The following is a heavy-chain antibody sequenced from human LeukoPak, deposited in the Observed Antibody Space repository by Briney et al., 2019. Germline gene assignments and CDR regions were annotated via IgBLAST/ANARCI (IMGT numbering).Heavy chain of an antibody. D-gene: IGHD3/OR15-3a*01. CDR2: ISGGGDAT. V-gene: IGHV3-23*01. J-gene: IGHJ4*02. CDR3: AAMRAVWTHFGY. Sequence: GGSLRLSCAASDFSFITYAMSWVRQAPGKGLEWVSTISGGGDATYYADPVKGRFTISRDNSKNTLYLQMNSLRVEDTAVYYCAAMRAVWTHFGYWGQGTLVTVSS. CDR1: DFSFITYA.